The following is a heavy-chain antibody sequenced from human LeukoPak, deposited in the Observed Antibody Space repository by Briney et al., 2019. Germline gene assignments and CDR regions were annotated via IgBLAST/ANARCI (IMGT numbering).Heavy chain of an antibody. Sequence: PGGSLRLSCAASGFTFSDYYMSWIRQAPGKGLEWVSSISSSSAYIYYADSVKGRFTISRDNAKNSLYLQMNSLRAEDTAVYYCARAGSGSYPNYFDYWGQGTLVTVSS. CDR3: ARAGSGSYPNYFDY. CDR2: ISSSSAYI. CDR1: GFTFSDYY. V-gene: IGHV3-11*06. J-gene: IGHJ4*02. D-gene: IGHD3-10*01.